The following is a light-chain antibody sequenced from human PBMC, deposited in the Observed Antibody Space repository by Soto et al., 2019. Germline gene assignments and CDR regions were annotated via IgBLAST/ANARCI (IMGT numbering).Light chain of an antibody. CDR2: GNS. CDR1: SSNIGAGYD. J-gene: IGLJ1*01. V-gene: IGLV1-40*01. Sequence: QSVLTQPPSGSGAPGQRVTISCTGSSSNIGAGYDVHWYQQLPGTSPKLLIYGNSNRPSGVPDRFSGSKSGTSASLAITGLQAEDEADYYCESYDSSLSCSKVFGSETKCAVL. CDR3: ESYDSSLSCSKV.